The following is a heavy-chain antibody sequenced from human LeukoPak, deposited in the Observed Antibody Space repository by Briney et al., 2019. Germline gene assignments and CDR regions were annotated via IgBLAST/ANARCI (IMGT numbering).Heavy chain of an antibody. Sequence: GASVKVSCKASGYTFTSYDINWVRQATGQGLEWMGWMNPNSGNTGYAQKFQGRVTMTRNTSISTAYMELSSLRSEDTAVYYCASLGGGSTVTTYLNYWGQGTLVTVSS. CDR3: ASLGGGSTVTTYLNY. D-gene: IGHD4-17*01. V-gene: IGHV1-8*01. CDR2: MNPNSGNT. J-gene: IGHJ4*02. CDR1: GYTFTSYD.